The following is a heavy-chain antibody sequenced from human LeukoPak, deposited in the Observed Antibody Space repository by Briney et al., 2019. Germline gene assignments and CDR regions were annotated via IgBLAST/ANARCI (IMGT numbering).Heavy chain of an antibody. CDR2: IKKDGSEK. J-gene: IGHJ4*02. Sequence: GGSLRLSCAASGFTVSSNDMSWVRQAPGKGLEWVANIKKDGSEKYYVDSVKGRFTISRDNAKTSLYLQMNSLRAEDTAVYYCARDLSGVAGYTYGRGIDYWGQGTLVTVSS. CDR1: GFTVSSND. V-gene: IGHV3-7*01. CDR3: ARDLSGVAGYTYGRGIDY. D-gene: IGHD5-18*01.